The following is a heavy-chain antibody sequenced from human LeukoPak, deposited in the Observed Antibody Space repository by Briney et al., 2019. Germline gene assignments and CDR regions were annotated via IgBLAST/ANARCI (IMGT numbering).Heavy chain of an antibody. J-gene: IGHJ1*01. CDR1: GGSISSYY. Sequence: PSETLSLTCSVSGGSISSYYWTWIRQPPGKGLEWIGYRYYSGSTTYNPSLKSRVTISVDTSKNQFSLKLISVTAADTAIYYCGRVRGDFEADWGQGTLVTVSS. V-gene: IGHV4-59*12. CDR3: GRVRGDFEAD. D-gene: IGHD3-16*01. CDR2: RYYSGST.